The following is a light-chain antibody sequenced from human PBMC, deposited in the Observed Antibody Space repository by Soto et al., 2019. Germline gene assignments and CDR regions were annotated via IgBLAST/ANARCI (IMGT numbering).Light chain of an antibody. J-gene: IGLJ2*01. V-gene: IGLV2-14*03. Sequence: QSALTQPASVSGSPGQSVTISCTGTSNDIGAYDYVSWYQQVPGKAPKLLIFDVNYRPSEISRRFSGSKSGNSASLTISALQPADEADYYCSAYTNANTLTFGGGTKATVL. CDR1: SNDIGAYDY. CDR3: SAYTNANTLT. CDR2: DVN.